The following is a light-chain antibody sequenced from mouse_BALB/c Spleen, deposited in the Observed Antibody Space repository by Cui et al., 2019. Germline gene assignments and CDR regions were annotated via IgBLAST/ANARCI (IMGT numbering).Light chain of an antibody. CDR3: QQWSSNPPT. Sequence: QIVLSQSPAILSASTGEKVTTTCGASSSVSYMHWYQQKPGSSPKPWIYATSNLASGVPARFSGSGSGTSYSLTISRVEAEDAATYYCQQWSSNPPTFGGGTKLEIK. J-gene: IGKJ2*01. V-gene: IGKV4-72*01. CDR1: SSVSY. CDR2: ATS.